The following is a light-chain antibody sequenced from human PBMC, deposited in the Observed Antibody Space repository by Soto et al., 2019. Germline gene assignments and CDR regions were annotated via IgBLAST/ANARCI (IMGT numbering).Light chain of an antibody. V-gene: IGKV1-5*01. CDR2: DAS. Sequence: DIQMTQSPSTLSASVGDRVTITCRASQSISSWLAWYQQKPGKAPKLLIYDASSLESGVPSRFSGSGSGTEFTLTISSLQPDDFATYYCQDYNSYSKTFGQGTKVEIK. CDR1: QSISSW. CDR3: QDYNSYSKT. J-gene: IGKJ1*01.